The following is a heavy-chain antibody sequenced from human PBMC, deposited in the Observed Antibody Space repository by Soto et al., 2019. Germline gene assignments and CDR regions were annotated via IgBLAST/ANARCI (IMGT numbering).Heavy chain of an antibody. J-gene: IGHJ4*02. CDR1: GFAFSSFN. Sequence: GGSLRLSCTASGFAFSSFNMNWVRQAPGKGLEWVSSIFTRSSQIYYADSVKGRFTISRDDAKNSLFLQMNSLSVEDTAIYYCATSRTFDYWGQGTLVTVSS. CDR2: IFTRSSQI. D-gene: IGHD6-13*01. CDR3: ATSRTFDY. V-gene: IGHV3-21*01.